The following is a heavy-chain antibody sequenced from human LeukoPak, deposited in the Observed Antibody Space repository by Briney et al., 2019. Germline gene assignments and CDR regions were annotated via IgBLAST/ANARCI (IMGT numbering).Heavy chain of an antibody. Sequence: SETLSLTCTVSGGSISSGSYYWSWIRQHPGKGLEWIGYIYYSGTTYYNPSLKSRVTISVDTSKNLFSLKLSSVTAADTAVYYCARLGIGVVPSAMLGDYYFDYWGQGTLVTVSS. CDR3: ARLGIGVVPSAMLGDYYFDY. D-gene: IGHD2-2*01. CDR1: GGSISSGSYY. V-gene: IGHV4-31*03. CDR2: IYYSGTT. J-gene: IGHJ4*02.